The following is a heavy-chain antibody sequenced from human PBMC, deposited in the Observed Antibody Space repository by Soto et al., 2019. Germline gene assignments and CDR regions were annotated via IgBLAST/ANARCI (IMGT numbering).Heavy chain of an antibody. CDR3: AREAGPDRWFDP. CDR1: GASISSYF. V-gene: IGHV4-4*07. Sequence: SETLSRTCTVSGASISSYFWTWIRQPAGKGLDWIGRISTSGTTNYNPSLKSRVTMSVDTSKNHFSLNLSSVTAADTAVYYCAREAGPDRWFDPWGQGTLVTVSS. CDR2: ISTSGTT. J-gene: IGHJ5*02. D-gene: IGHD6-19*01.